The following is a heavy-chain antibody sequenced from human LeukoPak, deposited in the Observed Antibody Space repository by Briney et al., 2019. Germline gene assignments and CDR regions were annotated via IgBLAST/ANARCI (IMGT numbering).Heavy chain of an antibody. CDR3: AREGTPDLDY. CDR2: ISSIGSPI. Sequence: PGGSLRLSCAASGFTFSSYDMNWVRQAPGKGLEWVSYISSIGSPIYYADSVKGRFTISRDNAKRSLYLQMNSLRAEDTAVYYCAREGTPDLDYWGQGTLVTVSS. V-gene: IGHV3-48*03. J-gene: IGHJ4*02. CDR1: GFTFSSYD. D-gene: IGHD2-15*01.